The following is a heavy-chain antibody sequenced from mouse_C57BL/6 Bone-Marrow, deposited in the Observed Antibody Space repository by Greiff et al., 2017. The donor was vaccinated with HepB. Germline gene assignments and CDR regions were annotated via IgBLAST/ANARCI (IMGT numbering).Heavy chain of an antibody. CDR2: IYPGSGNT. V-gene: IGHV1-76*01. J-gene: IGHJ3*01. Sequence: QVQLQQSGAELVRPGASVKLSCKASGSTFTDYSINWVKQRPGQGLEWIARIYPGSGNTYYNEKFKGKATLTADKSSSTAYMQLSSLTSEDSAVYVCARHYGNFAWFAYWGQGTLVTVSA. CDR3: ARHYGNFAWFAY. CDR1: GSTFTDYS. D-gene: IGHD2-1*01.